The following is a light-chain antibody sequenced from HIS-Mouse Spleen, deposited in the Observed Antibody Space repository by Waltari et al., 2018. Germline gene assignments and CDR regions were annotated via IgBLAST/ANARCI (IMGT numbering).Light chain of an antibody. CDR3: QAWDSSTVV. CDR2: QDS. V-gene: IGLV3-1*01. J-gene: IGLJ2*01. Sequence: YALTQPPSLSVSPGPPSSIPSSRDKLGAQFPCWYQQKPGQSPVLVIYQDSKRPSGIPERFSGSNSGNTATLTISGTQAMDEADYYCQAWDSSTVVFGGGTKLTVL. CDR1: KLGAQF.